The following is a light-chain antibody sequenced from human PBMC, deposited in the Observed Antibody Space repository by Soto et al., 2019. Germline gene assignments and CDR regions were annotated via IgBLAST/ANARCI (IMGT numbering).Light chain of an antibody. CDR1: SSDVGKYNL. CDR3: CSYAGSDIFVV. V-gene: IGLV2-23*02. Sequence: QSALTQPASVSGSPGQSITISCTGSSSDVGKYNLVSWYQWHPGKAPKLMIYEDSQPPSGVSNRFSGAKSGNTASLTISGLQAEDEADYYCCSYAGSDIFVVFGGGTKVTVL. CDR2: EDS. J-gene: IGLJ2*01.